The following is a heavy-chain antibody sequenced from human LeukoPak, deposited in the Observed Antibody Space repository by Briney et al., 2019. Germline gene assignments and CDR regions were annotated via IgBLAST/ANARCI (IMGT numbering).Heavy chain of an antibody. J-gene: IGHJ4*02. V-gene: IGHV3-23*01. D-gene: IGHD6-19*01. CDR1: GFTFSSYG. CDR3: AKVSSSGWSSGFDY. CDR2: ISGSGGST. Sequence: PGGSLRLSCAASGFTFSSYGMSWVRQAPGKGLEWVSAISGSGGSTYYADSVKGRFTISRDNSKNTLYLQMNSLRAEDTAVYYCAKVSSSGWSSGFDYWGQGTLVTVSS.